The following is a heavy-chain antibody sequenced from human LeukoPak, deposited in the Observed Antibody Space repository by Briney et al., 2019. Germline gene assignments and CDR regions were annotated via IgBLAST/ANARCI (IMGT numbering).Heavy chain of an antibody. D-gene: IGHD6-13*01. V-gene: IGHV4-31*03. CDR3: ARDVDIAAGGTRGGFDY. CDR2: IYYSGST. J-gene: IGHJ4*02. CDR1: GGSLSSGGYY. Sequence: SQTLSLTCTVSGGSLSSGGYYWSWIRQHPGKGLEWIGYIYYSGSTYYNPSLKSRVTISVDTSKNQFSLKLSSVTAADTAVYYCARDVDIAAGGTRGGFDYWGQGMLVTVSS.